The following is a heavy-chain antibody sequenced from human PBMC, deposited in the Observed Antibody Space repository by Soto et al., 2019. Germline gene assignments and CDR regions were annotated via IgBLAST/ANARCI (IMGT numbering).Heavy chain of an antibody. CDR2: ISYDGSNK. CDR3: AKESLGYSSSWYVVY. Sequence: PGGSLRLSCAASGSTFSSYGMHWVRQAPGKGLEWVAVISYDGSNKYYADSVKGRFTISRDNSKNTLYLQMNSLRAEDTAVYYCAKESLGYSSSWYVVYWGQGTLVTVYS. V-gene: IGHV3-30*18. CDR1: GSTFSSYG. J-gene: IGHJ4*02. D-gene: IGHD6-13*01.